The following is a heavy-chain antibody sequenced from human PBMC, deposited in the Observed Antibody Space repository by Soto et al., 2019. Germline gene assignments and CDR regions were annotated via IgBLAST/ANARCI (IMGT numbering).Heavy chain of an antibody. V-gene: IGHV1-69*02. Sequence: QVQMVQSGAEVKKPGSSVKVSCKASGDTFSFYTINWVRQAPGLGLEWMGRVNPILSMSNYAQKFQGRVTMTADKSTSTAYMELRSLRSEDTAFYHCATSYGSGYRAFDYWGQGALVTVSS. D-gene: IGHD3-10*01. CDR2: VNPILSMS. J-gene: IGHJ4*02. CDR1: GDTFSFYT. CDR3: ATSYGSGYRAFDY.